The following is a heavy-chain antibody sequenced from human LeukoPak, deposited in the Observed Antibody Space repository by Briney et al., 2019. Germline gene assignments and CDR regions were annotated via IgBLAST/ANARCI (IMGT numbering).Heavy chain of an antibody. Sequence: GGSLRLSCAASGFTFDDYGMSWVRQAPGKGLEWVAVISYDGSNKYYADSVKGRFTISRDNSKNTLYLQMNSLRAEDTAVYYCAREGYCSGGSCYGNWFDPWGQGTLVTVSS. D-gene: IGHD2-15*01. CDR1: GFTFDDYG. J-gene: IGHJ5*02. V-gene: IGHV3-30*03. CDR2: ISYDGSNK. CDR3: AREGYCSGGSCYGNWFDP.